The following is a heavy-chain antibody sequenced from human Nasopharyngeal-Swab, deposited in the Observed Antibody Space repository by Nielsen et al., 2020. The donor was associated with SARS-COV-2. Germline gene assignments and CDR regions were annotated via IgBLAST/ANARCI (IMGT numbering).Heavy chain of an antibody. CDR3: ARGRGSSTSMIGY. V-gene: IGHV3-74*01. J-gene: IGHJ4*02. CDR2: INGDGSSL. Sequence: GESLKISCAASGFTFSNYRMHWVRQAPGKGLVWVSRINGDGSSLNYADFVKGRFTISTDNAKSTLYLEMNSWRAEDTAVYYCARGRGSSTSMIGYWGQGTLVTVSS. D-gene: IGHD2/OR15-2a*01. CDR1: GFTFSNYR.